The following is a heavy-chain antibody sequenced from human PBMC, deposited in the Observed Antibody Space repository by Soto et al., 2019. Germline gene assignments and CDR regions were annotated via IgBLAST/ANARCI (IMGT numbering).Heavy chain of an antibody. J-gene: IGHJ6*02. Sequence: VQLQESGPGLVKPSQTLSLTCTVSGVPITSGGNYWSWIRQHPGKGLDWIGYIYYSGSAYYNPSLKSRITISVNTSKNEFSLRLSSVTAAETAVYYCARTLPYYVAMDVWGQGTTGTVSS. CDR3: ARTLPYYVAMDV. V-gene: IGHV4-31*03. CDR2: IYYSGSA. CDR1: GVPITSGGNY.